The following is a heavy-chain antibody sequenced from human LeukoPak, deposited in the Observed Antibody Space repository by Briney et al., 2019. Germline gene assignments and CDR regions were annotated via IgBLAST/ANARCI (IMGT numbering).Heavy chain of an antibody. CDR2: VKGKTDGGTI. CDR3: TTDRFN. V-gene: IGHV3-15*01. J-gene: IGHJ4*02. Sequence: KSGGSLRLSCAASGFTLTNAWMSWVRQAPGKGLEWVGRVKGKTDGGTIDYTAPVKGRFTISRDDSKNTLSLQMNSLKTEDTAVYYCTTDRFNWDQGTLVTVSS. CDR1: GFTLTNAW.